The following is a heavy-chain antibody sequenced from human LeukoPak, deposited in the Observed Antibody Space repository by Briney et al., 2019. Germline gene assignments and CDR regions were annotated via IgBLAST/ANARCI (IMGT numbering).Heavy chain of an antibody. CDR3: ARDYKYAFDN. J-gene: IGHJ4*02. CDR2: IGIDSGNT. Sequence: PGGSLRLSCATSGFTFSVYAMTWVRQAPGKGLEWISYIGIDSGNTNYADSVKGRFTISGDKAKNSLYLQMNSLRVEDTAVYYCARDYKYAFDNWGQGTLVTVSS. CDR1: GFTFSVYA. V-gene: IGHV3-11*06. D-gene: IGHD5-24*01.